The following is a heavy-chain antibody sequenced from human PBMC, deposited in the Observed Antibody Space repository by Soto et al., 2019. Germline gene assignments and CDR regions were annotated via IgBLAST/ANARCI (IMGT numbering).Heavy chain of an antibody. D-gene: IGHD6-13*01. V-gene: IGHV3-33*01. CDR1: GFTFSSYG. CDR2: IWYDGSNK. CDR3: AWEIAAAGTGYGMDV. J-gene: IGHJ6*02. Sequence: QVQLVESGGGVVQPGRSLRLSCAASGFTFSSYGMHWVRQAPGKGLEWVAVIWYDGSNKYYADSVKGRFTISRDNSKNTVYLQMNSLRAEDTAVYYCAWEIAAAGTGYGMDVWGQGTTVTVSS.